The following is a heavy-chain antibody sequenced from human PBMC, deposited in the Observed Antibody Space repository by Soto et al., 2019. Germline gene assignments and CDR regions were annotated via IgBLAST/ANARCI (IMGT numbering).Heavy chain of an antibody. D-gene: IGHD2-15*01. V-gene: IGHV3-33*01. Sequence: QVQLVESGGGVVQPGRSLRLSCAASGFTFSSYGMHWVRQAPGKGLEWVAVIWYDGSNKYYADSVKGRFTISRDNSKNTLYLLMNSLRAEDTAVYYCAREGCSGGSCYPIVEWGQGTLVTVSS. J-gene: IGHJ4*02. CDR2: IWYDGSNK. CDR1: GFTFSSYG. CDR3: AREGCSGGSCYPIVE.